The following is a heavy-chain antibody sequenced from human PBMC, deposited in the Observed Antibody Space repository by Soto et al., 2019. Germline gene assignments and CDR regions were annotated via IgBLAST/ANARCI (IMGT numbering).Heavy chain of an antibody. D-gene: IGHD6-13*01. CDR2: IRNKANRYTT. V-gene: IGHV3-72*01. Sequence: PGGSLRLSCAASGFTFSSYAMSWVRQAPGKGLEWVGRIRNKANRYTTEYAASVKGRITISRDDSRNSLYLQMNGLKTEDTAVYYCARVHSSSWSGSYFDYWGQGTLVTVSS. J-gene: IGHJ4*02. CDR3: ARVHSSSWSGSYFDY. CDR1: GFTFSSYA.